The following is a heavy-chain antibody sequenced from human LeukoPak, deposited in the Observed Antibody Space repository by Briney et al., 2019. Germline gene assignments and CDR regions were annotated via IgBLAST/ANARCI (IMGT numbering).Heavy chain of an antibody. D-gene: IGHD3-10*01. CDR2: MSSSSTYI. CDR1: GFTFSRNS. J-gene: IGHJ4*02. V-gene: IGHV3-21*01. CDR3: ARETGFGELAG. Sequence: NPGGSLRLSCAASGFTFSRNSMTWVRQSPGKGLEWVSSMSSSSTYIYYADSVKGRFTISRDNAKNSLYLQMNSLRAEDTALYYCARETGFGELAGWGQGTLVTVSS.